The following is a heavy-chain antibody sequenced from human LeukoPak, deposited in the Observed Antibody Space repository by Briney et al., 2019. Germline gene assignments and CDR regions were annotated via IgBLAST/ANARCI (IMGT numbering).Heavy chain of an antibody. D-gene: IGHD3-10*01. CDR3: ARAITMVRGVIRPTTDYYMDV. Sequence: ASVKVSCKASGYTFTSYGISWVRQAPGQGLEWMGWISAYNGNTNYAQKLQGRVTMTRNTSISTAYMELSSLRSEDTAVYYCARAITMVRGVIRPTTDYYMDVWGKGTTVTISS. CDR1: GYTFTSYG. V-gene: IGHV1-18*01. CDR2: ISAYNGNT. J-gene: IGHJ6*03.